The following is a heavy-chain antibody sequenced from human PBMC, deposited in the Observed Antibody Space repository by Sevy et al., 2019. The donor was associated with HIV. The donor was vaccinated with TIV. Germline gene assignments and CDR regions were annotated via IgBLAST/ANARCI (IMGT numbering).Heavy chain of an antibody. Sequence: GGSLRLSCAASGFTFGDYWLTWVRQVPGKGLEWVANIKQGGSGTYYADCVKGRSSISSDNAKNSLYFRMNSMRAEDTAVYYCAGGQPDNYYHDGDVYYGLLFDHWGQGALVTVSS. CDR3: AGGQPDNYYHDGDVYYGLLFDH. V-gene: IGHV3-7*01. CDR2: IKQGGSGT. CDR1: GFTFGDYW. J-gene: IGHJ4*02. D-gene: IGHD3-16*01.